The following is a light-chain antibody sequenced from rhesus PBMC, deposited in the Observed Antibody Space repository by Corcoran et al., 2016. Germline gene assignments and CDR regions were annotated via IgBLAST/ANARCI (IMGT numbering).Light chain of an antibody. CDR1: PGICSW. CDR2: HAS. J-gene: IGKJ2*01. V-gene: IGKV1-19*01. Sequence: DIQMTQSPSSLSASVGDKVTITCHASPGICSWLAWYQQKPGKAPKPLIYHASVLQSGVPSRFSGSGAGTDYTLTISSLRPEDGATYYCQQYDDLPYSFGQGTKVEI. CDR3: QQYDDLPYS.